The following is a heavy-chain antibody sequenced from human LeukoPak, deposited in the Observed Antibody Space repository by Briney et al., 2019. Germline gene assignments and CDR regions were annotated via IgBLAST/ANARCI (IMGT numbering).Heavy chain of an antibody. J-gene: IGHJ5*02. CDR2: INHSGST. CDR3: ASSRGILYSSGWYSWFDP. V-gene: IGHV4-34*01. D-gene: IGHD6-19*01. CDR1: GGSFSGYY. Sequence: PSETLSLTCAVYGGSFSGYYWSWIRQPPGKGLEWIGEINHSGSTNYNPSLKSRVTISVDTSKNQFSLKLSSVTAADTAVYYCASSRGILYSSGWYSWFDPWGQGTLVTVSS.